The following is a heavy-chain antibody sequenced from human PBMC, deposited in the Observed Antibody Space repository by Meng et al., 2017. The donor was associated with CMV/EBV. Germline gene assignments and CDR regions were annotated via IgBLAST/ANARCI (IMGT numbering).Heavy chain of an antibody. Sequence: ASVKVSCKASGYTFTSYDINWVRQATGQGLEWMGWMNPNSGNTGYAQKLQGRVTMTTDTSTSTAYMELRSLRSDDTAVYYCARRNNYNYYYYGMDVWGQGTTVTVSS. J-gene: IGHJ6*02. CDR1: GYTFTSYD. D-gene: IGHD4-11*01. CDR2: MNPNSGNT. V-gene: IGHV1-8*02. CDR3: ARRNNYNYYYYGMDV.